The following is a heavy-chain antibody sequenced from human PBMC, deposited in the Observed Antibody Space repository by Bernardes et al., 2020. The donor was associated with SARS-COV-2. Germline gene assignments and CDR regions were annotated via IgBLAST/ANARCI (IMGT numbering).Heavy chain of an antibody. Sequence: VGSLRLSCAASGFTFSSYAMSWVRQAPGKGLEWVSAISGSGGSTYYADSVKGRFTISRDNSKNTLYLQMNSLRAEDTAVYYCAKELVEYDILTGSDYWGQGTLVTVSS. CDR3: AKELVEYDILTGSDY. CDR1: GFTFSSYA. V-gene: IGHV3-23*01. D-gene: IGHD3-9*01. J-gene: IGHJ4*02. CDR2: ISGSGGST.